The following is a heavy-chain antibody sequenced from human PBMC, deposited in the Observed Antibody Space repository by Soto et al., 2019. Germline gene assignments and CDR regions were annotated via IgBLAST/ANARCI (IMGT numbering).Heavy chain of an antibody. D-gene: IGHD3-10*01. CDR1: GDTFNFYT. Sequence: QVQLVQSVAEVKKPGSPVRVSCTASGDTFNFYTISWVRQVPGQGPEWMGRIIPMLGMSNYEQKFQGRVTIMADTSTSTVYLNLSVLTSEDTAVYYCATNYGSGSTHFDYWGQGTLVTVSS. CDR3: ATNYGSGSTHFDY. J-gene: IGHJ4*02. V-gene: IGHV1-69*02. CDR2: IIPMLGMS.